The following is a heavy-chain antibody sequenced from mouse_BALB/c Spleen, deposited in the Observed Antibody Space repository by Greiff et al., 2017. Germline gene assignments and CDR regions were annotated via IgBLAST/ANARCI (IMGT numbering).Heavy chain of an antibody. CDR3: ARDGYDGFAY. CDR2: ISSGGST. J-gene: IGHJ3*01. Sequence: EVMLVESGGGLVKPGGSLKLSCAASGFTFSSYAMSWVRQTPEKRLEWVASISSGGSTYYPDSVKGRFTISRDNARNILYLQMSSLRSEDTAMYYCARDGYDGFAYWGQGTLVTVSA. V-gene: IGHV5-6-5*01. D-gene: IGHD2-2*01. CDR1: GFTFSSYA.